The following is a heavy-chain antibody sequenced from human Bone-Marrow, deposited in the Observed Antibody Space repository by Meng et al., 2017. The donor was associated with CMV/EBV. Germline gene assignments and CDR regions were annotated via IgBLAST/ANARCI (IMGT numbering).Heavy chain of an antibody. D-gene: IGHD3-3*01. J-gene: IGHJ6*02. V-gene: IGHV3-11*01. CDR1: GFTVSSNY. Sequence: GESLKISCAASGFTVSSNYMSWIRQAPGKGLEWVSYISRSGSSIYYGDSVKGRFTISRDTSIGTAYMELRRLKSDDTAVYYGARVDVTIFGVVIGDGMDVWGQGTTVTVSS. CDR3: ARVDVTIFGVVIGDGMDV. CDR2: ISRSGSSI.